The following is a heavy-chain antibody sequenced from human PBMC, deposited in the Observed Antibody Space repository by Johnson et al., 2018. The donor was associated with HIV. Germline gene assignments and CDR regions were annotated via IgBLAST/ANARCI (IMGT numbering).Heavy chain of an antibody. J-gene: IGHJ3*02. CDR2: IRYDGSNK. Sequence: QMLLVESGGGVVQPGRSLRLSCAASGFTFSSYGMHWVRQAPGKGLEWVAFIRYDGSNKYYAESVRGRFTISRDNSKNTVYLQMDSIRGDDTAVYYCARGRKGIEGVGWLDKDGLEMWGLGTLVTV. V-gene: IGHV3-30*02. CDR3: ARGRKGIEGVGWLDKDGLEM. D-gene: IGHD6-19*01. CDR1: GFTFSSYG.